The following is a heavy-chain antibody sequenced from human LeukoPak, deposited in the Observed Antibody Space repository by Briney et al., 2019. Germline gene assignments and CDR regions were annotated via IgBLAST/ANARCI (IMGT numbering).Heavy chain of an antibody. J-gene: IGHJ4*02. CDR2: IIPIFGTA. V-gene: IGHV1-69*13. Sequence: PSVKVSCKASGYTFTSYHITWVRQAPGQGLEWMGGIIPIFGTANYAQKFQGRVTITADESTSTAYMELSSLRSEDTAVYYCARAIAYYFDYWGQGTLVTVSS. CDR3: ARAIAYYFDY. CDR1: GYTFTSYH. D-gene: IGHD3-22*01.